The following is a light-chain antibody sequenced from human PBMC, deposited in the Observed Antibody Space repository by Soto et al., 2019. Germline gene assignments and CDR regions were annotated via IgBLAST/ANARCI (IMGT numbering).Light chain of an antibody. V-gene: IGKV3-20*01. J-gene: IGKJ2*01. CDR1: QSVSSSY. CDR3: QQYASSPVYT. CDR2: GAS. Sequence: EIVLTQSPGTRSLSPGERATLSSRVSQSVSSSYLAWYQQKPGQAPRLLIYGASSRATGIPDRFSGSGSGTDFTLTISRLEPEDFAVYYCQQYASSPVYTFGQGTKLEIK.